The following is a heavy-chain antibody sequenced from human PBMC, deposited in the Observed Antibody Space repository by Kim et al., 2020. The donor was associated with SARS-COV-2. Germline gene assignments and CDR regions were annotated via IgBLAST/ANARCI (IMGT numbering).Heavy chain of an antibody. J-gene: IGHJ6*02. V-gene: IGHV3-9*01. D-gene: IGHD1-26*01. CDR3: AKDIGHQVRDSGSYPYYYSYGMDV. CDR2: ISWNSGSI. Sequence: GGSLRLSCAASGFTFDDYAMHWVRQAPGKGLEWVSGISWNSGSIGYADSVKGRFTISRDNAKNSLYLQMNSLRAEDTALYYCAKDIGHQVRDSGSYPYYYSYGMDVWGPGTTVTVSS. CDR1: GFTFDDYA.